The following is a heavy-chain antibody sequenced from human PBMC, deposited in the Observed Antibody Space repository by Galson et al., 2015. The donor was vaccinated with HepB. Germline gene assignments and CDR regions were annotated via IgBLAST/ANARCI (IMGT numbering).Heavy chain of an antibody. CDR1: GGTFSSYT. D-gene: IGHD6-19*01. J-gene: IGHJ6*02. CDR3: ARDFAGIAVAGDYGMDV. CDR2: IIPILGIA. Sequence: SVKASCKASGGTFSSYTISWVRQAPGQGLEWMGRIIPILGIANYAQKFQGRVTITADKSTSTAYMELSSLRSEDTAVYYCARDFAGIAVAGDYGMDVWGQGTTVTVSS. V-gene: IGHV1-69*04.